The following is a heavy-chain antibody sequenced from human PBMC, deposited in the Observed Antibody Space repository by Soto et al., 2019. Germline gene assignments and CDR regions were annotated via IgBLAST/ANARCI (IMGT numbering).Heavy chain of an antibody. J-gene: IGHJ5*02. CDR2: MGGSVDST. CDR1: GFAFSRSA. D-gene: IGHD6-19*01. Sequence: EVQLLESGGGLVQPGGSLRLSCAASGFAFSRSAMSWIRQAPGKGLEWVSAMGGSVDSTYYADSVKGRFTISRDDSKSTPYLQMISLRPEDTAVYYCAKDQISGWYDNWGQGTPVTVSS. V-gene: IGHV3-23*01. CDR3: AKDQISGWYDN.